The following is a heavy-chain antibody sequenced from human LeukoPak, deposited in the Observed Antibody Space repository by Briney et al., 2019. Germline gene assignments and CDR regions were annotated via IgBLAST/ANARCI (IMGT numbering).Heavy chain of an antibody. CDR1: GFTFSSSA. CDR3: AKDGTRYSTYYFDY. V-gene: IGHV3-23*01. J-gene: IGHJ4*02. CDR2: TSGGGGST. Sequence: GGSLRLSCAASGFTFSSSAMTWVRQAPGKGLEWVSATSGGGGSTHYADSVKGRFTISRDNSKNTLYLQMNSLRAEDTAVYYCAKDGTRYSTYYFDYWGQGTQVTVSS. D-gene: IGHD1-1*01.